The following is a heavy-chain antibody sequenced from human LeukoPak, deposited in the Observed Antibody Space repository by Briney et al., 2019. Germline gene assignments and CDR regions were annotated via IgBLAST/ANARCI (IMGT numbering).Heavy chain of an antibody. J-gene: IGHJ4*02. CDR1: GLTLSTYW. Sequence: GGSLRLSCEASGLTLSTYWIHWVRQGPGKGLEWVSRINGDGSSTSYADSVKGRFTISRDNAKGTVYLQMNSLTAEDTAVYHCARAFCPGGSCYGRFDCWGQGTLVTVSS. V-gene: IGHV3-74*01. D-gene: IGHD2-15*01. CDR2: INGDGSST. CDR3: ARAFCPGGSCYGRFDC.